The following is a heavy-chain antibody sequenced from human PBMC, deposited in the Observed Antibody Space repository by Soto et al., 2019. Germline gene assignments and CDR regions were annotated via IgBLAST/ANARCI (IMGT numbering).Heavy chain of an antibody. CDR3: ARGPVLRYFDWFPRGFDP. CDR2: IYYSGST. D-gene: IGHD3-9*01. V-gene: IGHV4-30-4*01. J-gene: IGHJ5*02. Sequence: SETLSLTCTVSGGSISSGDYYWSWIRQPPGKGLEWIGYIYYSGSTYYNPSLKSRVTISVDTSKNQFSLKLSSVTAADTAVYYCARGPVLRYFDWFPRGFDPWGQGTLVTVSS. CDR1: GGSISSGDYY.